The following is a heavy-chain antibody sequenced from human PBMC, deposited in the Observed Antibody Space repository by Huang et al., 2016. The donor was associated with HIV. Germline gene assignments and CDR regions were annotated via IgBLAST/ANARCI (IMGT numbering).Heavy chain of an antibody. CDR3: ATDGGGGCDGGSCFPH. CDR2: RTPNTGDA. J-gene: IGHJ4*02. CDR1: GYRFVDYY. Sequence: QVQLVQSGAEVRKPGASVKVSCKTSGYRFVDYYLHWVRQAPGQGLGWSVWRTPNTGDAFYAEKFRGRVAMTSDTSIRTVYMEVNRLQFDDGATYFGATDGGGGCDGGSCFPHWGQGTLVGVSS. D-gene: IGHD2-15*01. V-gene: IGHV1-2*02.